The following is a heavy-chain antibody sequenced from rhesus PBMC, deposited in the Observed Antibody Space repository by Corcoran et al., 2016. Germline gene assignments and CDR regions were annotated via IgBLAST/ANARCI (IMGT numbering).Heavy chain of an antibody. Sequence: QVQLQESGPGLVKPSETLPLTCAVSGDSISRNYWTWLRQAPGKGREGIGRNYGWAGKTDYNPYLKSRLTISRDTSKNQFSRKVTSVTAADTAVYYCVRSSNPNDEFAYWGQGILVTVSS. J-gene: IGHJ4*01. CDR2: NYGWAGKT. CDR1: GDSISRNY. D-gene: IGHD1-14*01. CDR3: VRSSNPNDEFAY. V-gene: IGHV4S2*01.